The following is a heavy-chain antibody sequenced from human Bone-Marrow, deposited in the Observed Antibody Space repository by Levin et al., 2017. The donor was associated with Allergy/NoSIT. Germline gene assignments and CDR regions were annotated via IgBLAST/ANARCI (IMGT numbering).Heavy chain of an antibody. J-gene: IGHJ4*02. V-gene: IGHV3-23*01. CDR2: ISSSGGTP. Sequence: PGGSLRLSCAASGFTFSSYAMSWVRQAPGKGLEWVSFISSSGGTPYYADSVKGRFTISRDNSKNTLSLQMNSLRAEDTALYYCARGLAYYSDSSGYYYFDYWGQGTLVTVSS. D-gene: IGHD3-22*01. CDR1: GFTFSSYA. CDR3: ARGLAYYSDSSGYYYFDY.